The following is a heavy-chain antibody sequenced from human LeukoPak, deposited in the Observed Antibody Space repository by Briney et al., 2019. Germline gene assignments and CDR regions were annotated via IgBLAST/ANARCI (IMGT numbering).Heavy chain of an antibody. CDR3: ARVMPWDGYNPYYFDY. J-gene: IGHJ4*02. CDR1: GYTFTSYD. CDR2: MNPNSGNT. V-gene: IGHV1-8*03. Sequence: ASVKVSCKASGYTFTSYDINWVRQATGQGLEWMGWMNPNSGNTGYAQKFQGRVTITTNTSTSTAYMELSGLRSEDTAAYYCARVMPWDGYNPYYFDYWGQGTLVTVSS. D-gene: IGHD5-24*01.